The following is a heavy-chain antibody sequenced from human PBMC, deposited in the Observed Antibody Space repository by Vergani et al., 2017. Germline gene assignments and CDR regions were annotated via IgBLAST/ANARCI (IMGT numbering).Heavy chain of an antibody. J-gene: IGHJ6*02. CDR3: AREDMDTAYGMDV. V-gene: IGHV1-69*04. CDR2: IIPILGIE. CDR1: GGTFSSYA. D-gene: IGHD5-18*01. Sequence: QVQLVQSGAEVKKPGSSVKVSCKASGGTFSSYAISWVRQAPGKGLDWMGRIIPILGIENYAQKFQGRVTITADKSTSTAYMELSSLRAEDTAVYYCAREDMDTAYGMDVWGQGTTVTVSS.